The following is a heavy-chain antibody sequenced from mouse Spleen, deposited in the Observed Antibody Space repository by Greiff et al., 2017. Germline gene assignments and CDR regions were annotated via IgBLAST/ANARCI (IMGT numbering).Heavy chain of an antibody. J-gene: IGHJ4*01. CDR1: GFSLTSYG. CDR3: ARVYDYLYYYAMDY. Sequence: VQLVESGPGLVAPSQSLSITCTVSGFSLTSYGVHWVRQPPGKGLEWLGVIWAGGSTNYNSALMSRLSISKDNSKSQVFLKMNSLQTDDTAMYYCARVYDYLYYYAMDYWGQGTSVTVSS. D-gene: IGHD2-4*01. CDR2: IWAGGST. V-gene: IGHV2-9*02.